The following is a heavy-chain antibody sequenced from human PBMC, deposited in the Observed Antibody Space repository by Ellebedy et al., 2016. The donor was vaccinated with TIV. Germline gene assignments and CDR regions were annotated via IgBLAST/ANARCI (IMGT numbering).Heavy chain of an antibody. CDR2: INPNSGGT. CDR3: ASGGGGSYLESFDY. D-gene: IGHD1-26*01. CDR1: GYTFTGYY. V-gene: IGHV1-2*02. Sequence: AASVKVSCKASGYTFTGYYMHWVRQAPGQGLEWMGWINPNSGGTNYAQKFQGRVTMTTDTSTSTAYMELRSLRSDDTAVYYCASGGGGSYLESFDYWGQGTLVTVSS. J-gene: IGHJ4*02.